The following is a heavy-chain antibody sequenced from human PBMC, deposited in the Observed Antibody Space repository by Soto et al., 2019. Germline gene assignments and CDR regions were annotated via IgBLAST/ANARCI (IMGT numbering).Heavy chain of an antibody. CDR3: ARIGLYYDSSGRNWFDP. CDR1: GFSLSNARMG. CDR2: IFSNDEK. V-gene: IGHV2-26*01. Sequence: QVTLKESGPVLVKPTKTLTLTCTVSGFSLSNARMGVSWIRQPPGKALEWLAHIFSNDEKSYSTSLKSRLTISKDTSKSQVVLTMTNMDPVDTATYYCARIGLYYDSSGRNWFDPWGQGTLVTVSS. D-gene: IGHD3-22*01. J-gene: IGHJ5*02.